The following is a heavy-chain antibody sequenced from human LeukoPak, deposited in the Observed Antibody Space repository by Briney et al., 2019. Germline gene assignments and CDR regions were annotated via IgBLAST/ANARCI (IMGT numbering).Heavy chain of an antibody. CDR3: ARETYDSSGYWVDY. CDR2: IIPIFGTA. Sequence: PVKVSCKASGGTFSSYAISWVRQAPGQGLEWMGRIIPIFGTANYAQKFQGRVTITTDESTSTAYMELSSLRSEDTAVYYCARETYDSSGYWVDYWGQGTLVTVSS. CDR1: GGTFSSYA. D-gene: IGHD3-22*01. J-gene: IGHJ4*02. V-gene: IGHV1-69*05.